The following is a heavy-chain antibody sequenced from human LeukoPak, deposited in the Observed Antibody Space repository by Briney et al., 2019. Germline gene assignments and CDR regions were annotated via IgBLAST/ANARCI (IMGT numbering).Heavy chain of an antibody. V-gene: IGHV4-59*01. J-gene: IGHJ3*02. D-gene: IGHD3-22*01. CDR3: ASYRHYYDSSGYSVVRGAFDI. CDR1: GGSISSYY. Sequence: PSETVSLTCTVSGGSISSYYWSWIRQPPGKGLEWIGYIYNSGSTNYNPSLKSRVTISVDTSKNQFSLKLSSVTAADTAVYYCASYRHYYDSSGYSVVRGAFDIWGQGTMVTVS. CDR2: IYNSGST.